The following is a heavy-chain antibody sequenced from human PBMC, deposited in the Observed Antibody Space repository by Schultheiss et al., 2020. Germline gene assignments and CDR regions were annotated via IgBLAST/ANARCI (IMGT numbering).Heavy chain of an antibody. CDR3: ARELGFLVRYYYYGMDV. V-gene: IGHV3-33*01. CDR2: IWYDGSNK. J-gene: IGHJ6*02. Sequence: GESLKISCAASGFTFSSYGMHWVRQAPGKGLESVAVIWYDGSNKYYADSVKGRFTISRDNSKNTLYLQMNSLRAEDTAVYYCARELGFLVRYYYYGMDVWGQGTTVTVSS. CDR1: GFTFSSYG. D-gene: IGHD3-3*01.